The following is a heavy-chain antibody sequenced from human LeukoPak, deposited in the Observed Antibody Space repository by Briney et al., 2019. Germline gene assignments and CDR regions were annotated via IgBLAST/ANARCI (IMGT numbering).Heavy chain of an antibody. CDR2: ISAYNGNT. CDR3: ATDRSIRYCSSNSCFWGFDP. D-gene: IGHD2-2*01. Sequence: GASVKVSCKAPGYTFTSYGISWVRQAPGRGLEWMGWISAYNGNTNYAQKLQGRVTMTTDTSTSTAYMELRSLRSDDTAVYYCATDRSIRYCSSNSCFWGFDPWGQGTLVTVSS. V-gene: IGHV1-18*01. J-gene: IGHJ5*02. CDR1: GYTFTSYG.